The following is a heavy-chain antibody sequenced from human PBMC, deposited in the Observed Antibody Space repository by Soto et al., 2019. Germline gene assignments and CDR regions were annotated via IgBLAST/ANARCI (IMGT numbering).Heavy chain of an antibody. D-gene: IGHD2-15*01. CDR1: GYTFVNYD. V-gene: IGHV1-18*01. Sequence: QVQLVQSGAEVKKPGASVKVSCKASGYTFVNYDISWVRQAPGQGLEWMGWISVYNGNTNYAQKVQGRVTMTTDTTRSTAYMGLRSLRSDDTAVYYCARRVVVLTSDWFDPWGQGTLVTVSS. CDR3: ARRVVVLTSDWFDP. J-gene: IGHJ5*02. CDR2: ISVYNGNT.